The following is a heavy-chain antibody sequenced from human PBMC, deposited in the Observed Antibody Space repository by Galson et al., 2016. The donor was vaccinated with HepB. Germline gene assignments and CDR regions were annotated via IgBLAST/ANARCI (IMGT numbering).Heavy chain of an antibody. CDR3: AKDALFYGSGNYVHY. J-gene: IGHJ4*02. CDR2: ISGSGGRT. D-gene: IGHD3-10*01. V-gene: IGHV3-NL1*01. Sequence: SLRLSCAASGFTFSSYGMHWVRQAPGKGLEWVSAISGSGGRTYYAASVKGRFTISRDNSKNTLYLQMNSLRAEDTAVYYCAKDALFYGSGNYVHYWGQGTLVTVSS. CDR1: GFTFSSYG.